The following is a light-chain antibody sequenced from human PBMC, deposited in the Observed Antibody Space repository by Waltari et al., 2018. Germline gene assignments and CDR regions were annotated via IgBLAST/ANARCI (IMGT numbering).Light chain of an antibody. Sequence: QSALTQPAAVSGSPGQSVTISCTGASSDIGRYDIVSWYPQHPGNTPKLVISDVSKRPSGVSDRFTGSKCGDTASLTISGLQFEDEADYYCCSYAGNYVWVFGGGTRLTVL. CDR2: DVS. CDR1: SSDIGRYDI. CDR3: CSYAGNYVWV. J-gene: IGLJ3*02. V-gene: IGLV2-23*02.